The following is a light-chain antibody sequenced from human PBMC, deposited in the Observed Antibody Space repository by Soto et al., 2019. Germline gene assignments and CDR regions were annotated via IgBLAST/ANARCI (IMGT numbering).Light chain of an antibody. Sequence: DIRMTQSAATLSASLGDRVTITCRASQSIGDSLAWYQQKPGKAPYLLISDVSSLERGVPSRFSGSGSGTEFTLTISSMQTDDFATFYCQQYNGYSRTFGQGTKVDIK. CDR2: DVS. J-gene: IGKJ1*01. V-gene: IGKV1-5*01. CDR3: QQYNGYSRT. CDR1: QSIGDS.